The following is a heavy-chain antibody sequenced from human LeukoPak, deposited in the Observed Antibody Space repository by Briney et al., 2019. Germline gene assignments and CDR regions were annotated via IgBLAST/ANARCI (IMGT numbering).Heavy chain of an antibody. V-gene: IGHV1-46*01. J-gene: IGHJ4*02. Sequence: ASVKVSCKASGYTFTSYYMHWVRQAPGQGLEWMGIINPSGGSTSYAQKFQGRVTITTDESTSTAYMELSSLRSEDTAVYYCASNYYDSSGYYPHFDYWGQGTLVTVSS. CDR1: GYTFTSYY. CDR3: ASNYYDSSGYYPHFDY. D-gene: IGHD3-22*01. CDR2: INPSGGST.